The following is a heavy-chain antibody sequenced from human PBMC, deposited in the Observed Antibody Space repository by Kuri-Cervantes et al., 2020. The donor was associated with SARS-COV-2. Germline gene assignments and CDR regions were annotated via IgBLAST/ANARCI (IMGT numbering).Heavy chain of an antibody. V-gene: IGHV4-39*01. CDR1: GGSISSSSYY. D-gene: IGHD3-9*01. Sequence: ESLKISCTVSGGSISSSSYYWGWIRQPPGKGLEWIGSIYCSGSTYYNPSLKSRVTISVDTSKNQFSLKLSSVTAADTAVYYCARHVRYFAYYFDYWGQGTLVTGSS. J-gene: IGHJ4*02. CDR3: ARHVRYFAYYFDY. CDR2: IYCSGST.